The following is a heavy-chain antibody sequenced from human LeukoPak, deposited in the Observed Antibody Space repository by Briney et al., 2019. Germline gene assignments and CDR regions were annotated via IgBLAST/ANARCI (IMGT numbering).Heavy chain of an antibody. V-gene: IGHV3-23*01. CDR3: AKYQRGESPHYLDS. J-gene: IGHJ4*02. Sequence: GGSLRLSCAASGFSFSSSAMSWVRQVPGKGLEWVSGSSASGGSTSYADSVRCRFTISRDNSKNTLYVKMNSLRDEDTSVYYCAKYQRGESPHYLDSWGQGTLVTVSS. D-gene: IGHD3-16*01. CDR1: GFSFSSSA. CDR2: SSASGGST.